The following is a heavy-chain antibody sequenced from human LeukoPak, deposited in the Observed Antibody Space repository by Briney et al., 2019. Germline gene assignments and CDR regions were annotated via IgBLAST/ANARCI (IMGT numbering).Heavy chain of an antibody. D-gene: IGHD3-22*01. Sequence: GGSLRLSCVASGLTFSNFGMSWVRQAPGKGLEWVSAISGSGGSTYYADSVKGRFTISRDNSKNTLYLQMNSLRAEDTAVYYCAKYPSGVVVITSRDNWFDPWGQGTLVTVSS. CDR1: GLTFSNFG. CDR3: AKYPSGVVVITSRDNWFDP. J-gene: IGHJ5*02. CDR2: ISGSGGST. V-gene: IGHV3-23*01.